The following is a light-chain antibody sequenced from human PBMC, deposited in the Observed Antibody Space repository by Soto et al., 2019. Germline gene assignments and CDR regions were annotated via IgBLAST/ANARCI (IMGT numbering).Light chain of an antibody. CDR2: DVT. J-gene: IGLJ1*01. CDR1: CNDVGAYHY. V-gene: IGLV2-11*01. Sequence: QSALTQPRSVSGSPGQSVTISCTGTCNDVGAYHYVSWYQHHPGKAPKLIIYDVTQRPSGIPDRFSGSKSGNTASLTISGLQADDEADYHCCSYADNYFYVFGTGTKVTVL. CDR3: CSYADNYFYV.